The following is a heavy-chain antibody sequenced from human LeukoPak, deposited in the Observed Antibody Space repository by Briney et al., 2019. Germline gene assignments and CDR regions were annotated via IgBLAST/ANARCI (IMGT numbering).Heavy chain of an antibody. V-gene: IGHV3-21*01. CDR3: ARGHYGSGSPGAFGY. CDR2: ISSSSSYI. J-gene: IGHJ4*02. D-gene: IGHD3-10*01. CDR1: GFTFSSYS. Sequence: GGSLRLSCAASGFTFSSYSMNWVRQAPGKGLEWVSSISSSSSYIYYADSVKGRFTISRDNAKNSLYLQMNSLRAEDTAVYYCARGHYGSGSPGAFGYWGQGTLVTVSS.